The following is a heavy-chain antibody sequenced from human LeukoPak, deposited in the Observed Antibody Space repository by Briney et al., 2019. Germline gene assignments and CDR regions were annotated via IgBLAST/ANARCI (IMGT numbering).Heavy chain of an antibody. Sequence: GGSLRLSCAASGFTFSSYGMLWVRQAPGKGLEGVAVIWYYGSNKYYADSVEGRFTISRDNSKNTLYLQMNSLRAEDTAVYYCAKDVSVTPKGFDYWGQGTLVTVSS. CDR1: GFTFSSYG. J-gene: IGHJ4*02. CDR2: IWYYGSNK. V-gene: IGHV3-33*06. CDR3: AKDVSVTPKGFDY. D-gene: IGHD4-11*01.